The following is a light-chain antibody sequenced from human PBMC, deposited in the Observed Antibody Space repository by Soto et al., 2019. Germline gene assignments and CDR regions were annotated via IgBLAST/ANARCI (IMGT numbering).Light chain of an antibody. J-gene: IGKJ2*01. CDR1: HSITSNY. CDR2: GAS. CDR3: QQYSNSPPYT. V-gene: IGKV3-20*01. Sequence: EIVLTQSPGTLSLSPGERATLSCRASHSITSNYLAWYQRKPGQAPRLLIYGASTRATGIPDRFSGSGTGTDFTLTISRLEPEDCAVYYCQQYSNSPPYTFGQGTKLDIK.